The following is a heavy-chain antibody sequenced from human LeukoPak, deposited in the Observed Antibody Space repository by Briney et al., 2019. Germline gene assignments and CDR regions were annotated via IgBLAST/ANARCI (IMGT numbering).Heavy chain of an antibody. CDR1: GGTFSSYA. V-gene: IGHV1-69*13. D-gene: IGHD2-2*01. CDR2: IIPIFGTA. CDR3: ASRLPPIVVVPAAIYYYYMDV. J-gene: IGHJ6*03. Sequence: SVKVSCKASGGTFSSYAISWVRQAPGQGLEWMGGIIPIFGTANYAQKFQGRVTITADESTSTAYMELSSLRSEDTAVYCCASRLPPIVVVPAAIYYYYMDVWGKGTTVTVSS.